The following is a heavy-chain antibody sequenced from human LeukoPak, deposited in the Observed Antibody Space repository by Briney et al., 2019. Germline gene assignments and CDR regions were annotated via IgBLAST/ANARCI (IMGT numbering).Heavy chain of an antibody. CDR3: ARDLVTVTKGFDI. Sequence: SETLSLTCTVSGASIRSHHWTWIRQPPGKGLEWIGNVYYVGSTSYSPSLKSRVTISLDTSKNQFSLKLSSVTAADTAVYYCARDLVTVTKGFDIWGQGTMVSVSS. J-gene: IGHJ3*02. CDR1: GASIRSHH. CDR2: VYYVGST. V-gene: IGHV4-59*11. D-gene: IGHD4-17*01.